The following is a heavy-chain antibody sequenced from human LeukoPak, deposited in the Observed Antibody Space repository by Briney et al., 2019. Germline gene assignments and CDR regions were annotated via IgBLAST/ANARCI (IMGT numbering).Heavy chain of an antibody. CDR3: TTGFAGHTSGWRDC. Sequence: GGSLRLSCAASGFTFSEAWISWVRQAPGKGLEWVGRIKSKTEGETRDYAATVRGRFTISRDDSKDTLYLQMNSLKSEDTAVYYCTTGFAGHTSGWRDCWGQGTLVTVSS. V-gene: IGHV3-15*01. CDR1: GFTFSEAW. D-gene: IGHD6-19*01. J-gene: IGHJ4*02. CDR2: IKSKTEGETR.